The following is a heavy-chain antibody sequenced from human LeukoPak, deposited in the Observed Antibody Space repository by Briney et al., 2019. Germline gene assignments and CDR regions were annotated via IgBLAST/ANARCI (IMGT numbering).Heavy chain of an antibody. J-gene: IGHJ4*02. CDR2: IYHSGNT. V-gene: IGHV4-4*09. D-gene: IGHD6-19*01. CDR1: GASMSSNY. Sequence: SETLSLTCSVSGASMSSNYWSWIRQPPGKGLEWIGYIYHSGNTNYSPSLESRVTMSVDESKNQFSLRVHFVSAADTAVYYCASTRRAAVAGRFDSWGQGTLVTVSS. CDR3: ASTRRAAVAGRFDS.